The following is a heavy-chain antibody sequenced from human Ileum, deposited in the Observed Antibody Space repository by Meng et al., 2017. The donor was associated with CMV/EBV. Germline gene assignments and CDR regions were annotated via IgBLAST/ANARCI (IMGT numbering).Heavy chain of an antibody. CDR3: ATVFDY. CDR2: IDDAGSGT. CDR1: GFTLSSNW. Sequence: GGSLRLSCAVSGFTLSSNWMHWVRQVPGKGLVWVSRIDDAGSGTSYADSVKGRFTISRDNAKNTVYLQMNSLTVEDTAVYYCATVFDYWGQGERVNVCS. J-gene: IGHJ4*02. V-gene: IGHV3-74*01.